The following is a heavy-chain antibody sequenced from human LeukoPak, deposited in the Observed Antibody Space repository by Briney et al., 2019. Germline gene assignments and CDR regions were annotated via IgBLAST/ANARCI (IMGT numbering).Heavy chain of an antibody. D-gene: IGHD4-23*01. CDR2: ISSSSYYI. CDR1: GFTFTTYT. V-gene: IGHV3-21*01. Sequence: GGSLRLSCTASGFTFTTYTMNWVRQAPGKGLEWVSSISSSSYYIYYADSVRGRFTISRDNARTSLYLQMNSLRAEDTAVYYCAKDIFGGNWPNDYWGRGTLVTVSS. J-gene: IGHJ4*02. CDR3: AKDIFGGNWPNDY.